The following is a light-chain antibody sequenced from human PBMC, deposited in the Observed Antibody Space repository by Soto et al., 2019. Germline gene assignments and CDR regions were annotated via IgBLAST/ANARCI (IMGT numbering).Light chain of an antibody. V-gene: IGKV3-20*01. CDR1: QSVSSRS. CDR2: GAS. J-gene: IGKJ1*01. Sequence: EITMTKSTGTQSFYPGKRVDLGCRASQSVSSRSLAWYQQKSGQAPRLLMYGASSRAIHTPDRFSGTGSGTDFTLTICCLEPEDFAVYYCQHFGDSLWTFRQGTKVDIK. CDR3: QHFGDSLWT.